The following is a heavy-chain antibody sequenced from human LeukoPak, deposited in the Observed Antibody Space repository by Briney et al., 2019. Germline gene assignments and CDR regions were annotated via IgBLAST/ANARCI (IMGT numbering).Heavy chain of an antibody. V-gene: IGHV3-64*01. D-gene: IGHD3-9*01. CDR3: AKDRTPYYDILTGYAFDY. CDR2: ISSNGGST. CDR1: GFTFSSYA. J-gene: IGHJ4*02. Sequence: GGSLRLSCAASGFTFSSYAMHWVRQAPGKGLEYVSAISSNGGSTYYANSVKGRFTISRDNSKNTLYLQMGSLRAEDMAVYYCAKDRTPYYDILTGYAFDYWGQGTLVTVSS.